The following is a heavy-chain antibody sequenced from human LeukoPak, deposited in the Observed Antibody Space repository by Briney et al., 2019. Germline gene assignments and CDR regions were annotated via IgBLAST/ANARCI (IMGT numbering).Heavy chain of an antibody. CDR3: ARGDSGYDYGFDN. J-gene: IGHJ4*02. V-gene: IGHV1-69*05. Sequence: SVKVSCKASGGTLSSHAISWVRQAPGQGLEWVGGIIPIFGTTNYAQKFQGRVTITTDESTSTGYMELRSLRSDDTAVYYCARGDSGYDYGFDNWGQGTLVTVSS. CDR2: IIPIFGTT. CDR1: GGTLSSHA. D-gene: IGHD5-12*01.